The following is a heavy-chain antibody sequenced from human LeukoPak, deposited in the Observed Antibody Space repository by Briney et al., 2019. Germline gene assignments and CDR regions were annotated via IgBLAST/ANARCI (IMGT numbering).Heavy chain of an antibody. V-gene: IGHV4-30-2*01. CDR3: ARVYSIFGNWFDP. CDR2: IYHRGST. D-gene: IGHD3-3*01. CDR1: GASISSGDYC. J-gene: IGHJ5*02. Sequence: PSQTLSLTCTVSGASISSGDYCWGWIRQPPGKGLEWIGYIYHRGSTYSNPSLKSRVTISVDRSKNQFSLKLTSVTVADTAVYYCARVYSIFGNWFDPWGQGTLVTVSS.